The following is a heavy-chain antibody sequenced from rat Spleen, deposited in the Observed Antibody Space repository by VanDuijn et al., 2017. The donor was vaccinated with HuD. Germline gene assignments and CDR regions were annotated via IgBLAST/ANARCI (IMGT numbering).Heavy chain of an antibody. J-gene: IGHJ2*01. CDR2: ISPSGGST. D-gene: IGHD1-6*01. V-gene: IGHV5-29*01. CDR1: GFTFSDYG. Sequence: EVQLVESGGGLVQPGRSLKLSCAASGFTFSDYGMAWVRQAPTKGLEWVATISPSGGSTYYRDSVKGRFTISRDYAKNTLYLQMDSLRSEDTATYYCARRHYGYTDYFDYWGQGVMVTVSS. CDR3: ARRHYGYTDYFDY.